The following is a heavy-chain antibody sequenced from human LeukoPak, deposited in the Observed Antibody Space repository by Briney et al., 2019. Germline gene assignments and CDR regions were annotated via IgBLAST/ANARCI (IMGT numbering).Heavy chain of an antibody. CDR3: ARRAGAYSHPYDY. CDR1: GFTVSSNY. J-gene: IGHJ4*02. V-gene: IGHV3-53*01. Sequence: GGSLRLSCAASGFTVSSNYMTWVRQAPGKGLEWVSVIYKNAITYYADTVKGRFTISRDNSKNMLYLQMNSLRAEDTAVYYCARRAGAYSHPYDYWGQGTLVTVSS. D-gene: IGHD4/OR15-4a*01. CDR2: IYKNAIT.